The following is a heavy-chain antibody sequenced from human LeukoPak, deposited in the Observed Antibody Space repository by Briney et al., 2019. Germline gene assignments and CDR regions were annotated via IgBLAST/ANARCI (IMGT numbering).Heavy chain of an antibody. J-gene: IGHJ4*02. CDR3: AKDEDIVVVVAATSGFDY. D-gene: IGHD2-15*01. CDR1: GFTVSSNY. V-gene: IGHV3-53*05. CDR2: IYSGGST. Sequence: GGSLRLSCAASGFTVSSNYMSWVRQAPGKGLEWVSVIYSGGSTYYADSVKGRFTISRDNSKNTLYLQMNSLRAEDTAVYYCAKDEDIVVVVAATSGFDYWGQGTLVTVSS.